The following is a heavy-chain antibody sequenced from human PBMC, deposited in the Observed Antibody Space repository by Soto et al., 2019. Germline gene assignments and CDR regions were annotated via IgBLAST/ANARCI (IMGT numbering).Heavy chain of an antibody. Sequence: QVQLVQSGAAVKKPGASVKVSCKASGYTFTSYGFSWVRQAPGQGLEWMGWISAYNGNTNYAQKLQGSVTMTTDTSTSTAYMELRSLGSDDTAVYYCASYHLNSYYYGMDVWGQGTTVTVSS. CDR3: ASYHLNSYYYGMDV. J-gene: IGHJ6*02. CDR1: GYTFTSYG. V-gene: IGHV1-18*01. CDR2: ISAYNGNT.